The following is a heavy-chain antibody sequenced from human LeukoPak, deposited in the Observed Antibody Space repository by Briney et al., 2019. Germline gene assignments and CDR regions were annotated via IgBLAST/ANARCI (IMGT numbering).Heavy chain of an antibody. Sequence: GGSLRLSCAASGFTFSSYWMSWVRQAPGKGLEWLANIKQDGSEKYYVDSVKGRFTISRDNAKNSLYLQMNSLRAEDTAVYYCARGAIVAAAGGIHYWGQGTLVTVSS. CDR3: ARGAIVAAAGGIHY. CDR2: IKQDGSEK. CDR1: GFTFSSYW. J-gene: IGHJ4*02. V-gene: IGHV3-7*01. D-gene: IGHD6-13*01.